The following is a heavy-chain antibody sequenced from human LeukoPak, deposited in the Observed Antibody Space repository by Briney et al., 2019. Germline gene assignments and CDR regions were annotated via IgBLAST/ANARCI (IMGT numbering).Heavy chain of an antibody. V-gene: IGHV3-23*01. CDR1: GFTFSSYA. Sequence: GGSLRLSCAASGFTFSSYAMSWVRQAPGKGLEWVSSISASGGSTYYADSVKGRFTISRDNSKNTLYLQMNSLRVEDTAVYYCARGSSDWYGPFDYWGQGTLVTVS. D-gene: IGHD6-19*01. J-gene: IGHJ4*02. CDR3: ARGSSDWYGPFDY. CDR2: ISASGGST.